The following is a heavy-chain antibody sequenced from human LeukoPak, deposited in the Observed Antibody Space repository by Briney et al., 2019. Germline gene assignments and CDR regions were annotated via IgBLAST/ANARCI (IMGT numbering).Heavy chain of an antibody. CDR1: GFIFSHYG. V-gene: IGHV3-23*01. D-gene: IGHD3-3*01. J-gene: IGHJ4*01. CDR3: ARDLGWFYFDQ. Sequence: GGSLRLSFVASGFIFSHYGMHWVRQAPGKGLEWVSGLNSRSDSIYDADPVKGRFTISRDNSKNTLYLQMNSLRPEDTAIYYCARDLGWFYFDQWSHETLVTVPS. CDR2: LNSRSDSI.